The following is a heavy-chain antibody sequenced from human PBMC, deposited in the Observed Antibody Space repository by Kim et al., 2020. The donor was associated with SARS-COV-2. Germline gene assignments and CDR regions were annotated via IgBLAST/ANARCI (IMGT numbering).Heavy chain of an antibody. D-gene: IGHD3-9*01. CDR3: ARGGYYDILTGYYKGLHRYYGMDV. V-gene: IGHV3-66*01. J-gene: IGHJ6*02. CDR2: IYSGGST. Sequence: GGSLRLSCAASGFTVSSNYMSWVRQAPGKGLEWVSVIYSGGSTYYADSVKGRFTISRDNSKNTLYLQMNSLRAEDTAVYYCARGGYYDILTGYYKGLHRYYGMDVWGQGTPVTVSS. CDR1: GFTVSSNY.